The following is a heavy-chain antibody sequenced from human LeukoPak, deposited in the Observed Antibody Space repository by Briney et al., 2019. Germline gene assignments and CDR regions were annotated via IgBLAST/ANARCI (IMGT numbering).Heavy chain of an antibody. CDR3: AADGSGSPGDY. D-gene: IGHD3-10*01. CDR2: IFGSGGSP. J-gene: IGHJ4*02. V-gene: IGHV3-23*01. Sequence: GGSLRLSCEASGFTFGSHAMYWVRQAPGKGLEWVAGIFGSGGSPHYADPVKGRFTISRDNSKNTVYLQLNGLSPGDTAVYYCAADGSGSPGDYWGQGTLVTVSS. CDR1: GFTFGSHA.